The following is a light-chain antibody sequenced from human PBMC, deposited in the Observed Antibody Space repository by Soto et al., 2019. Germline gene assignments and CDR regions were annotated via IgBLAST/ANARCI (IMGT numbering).Light chain of an antibody. CDR2: NNN. V-gene: IGLV1-44*01. Sequence: QSVLTQPPSASGTPGQKVTISCSGSRSNIGSQVVNWFQHVPGTAPKLLMYNNNERPSGVPARISGAKSGTSASLAISGRQSEEEADYYCATWDDSLDGPVFGGGTKVTVL. CDR3: ATWDDSLDGPV. CDR1: RSNIGSQV. J-gene: IGLJ3*02.